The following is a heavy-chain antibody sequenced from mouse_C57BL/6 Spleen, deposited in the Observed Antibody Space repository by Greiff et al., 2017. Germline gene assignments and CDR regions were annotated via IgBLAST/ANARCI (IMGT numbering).Heavy chain of an antibody. CDR2: IYPGGGYT. CDR1: GYTFTNYW. Sequence: VQGVESGAELVRPGTSVKMSCKASGYTFTNYWIGWAKQRPGHGLEWIGDIYPGGGYTNYNEKFKGKATLTADKSSSTAYMQFSSLTSEDSAIYYCARGGYYGSGYAMDYWGQGTSVTVSS. CDR3: ARGGYYGSGYAMDY. J-gene: IGHJ4*01. V-gene: IGHV1-63*01. D-gene: IGHD1-1*01.